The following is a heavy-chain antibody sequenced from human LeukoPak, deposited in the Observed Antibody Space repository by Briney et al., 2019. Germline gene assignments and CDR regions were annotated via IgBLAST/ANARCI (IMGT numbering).Heavy chain of an antibody. V-gene: IGHV4-59*08. CDR2: VYYSGRT. CDR1: GGSINNHY. D-gene: IGHD3-22*01. J-gene: IGHJ4*02. Sequence: PSETLSLTCTVHGGSINNHYWSWVRQPPGQGLQWIGYVYYSGRTSYNPSLQSRVTISVNTSKSEFSLKLSSVIAADTAVYYCARHGYDSNGLDWGQGTLVTVSS. CDR3: ARHGYDSNGLD.